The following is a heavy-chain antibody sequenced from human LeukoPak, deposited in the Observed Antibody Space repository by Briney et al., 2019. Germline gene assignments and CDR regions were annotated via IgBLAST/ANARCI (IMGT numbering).Heavy chain of an antibody. CDR3: AKEYPSYYYDSSGYFDY. D-gene: IGHD3-22*01. CDR2: ISYDGSNK. V-gene: IGHV3-30*18. J-gene: IGHJ4*02. CDR1: GFTFSSYG. Sequence: GRSLRLSCAASGFTFSSYGMHWVRQAPGKGLEWVAVISYDGSNKYYADSVKGRFTISRDNSKNTLYLQMNSLRAEDTAVYYCAKEYPSYYYDSSGYFDYWGQGTLVTVSS.